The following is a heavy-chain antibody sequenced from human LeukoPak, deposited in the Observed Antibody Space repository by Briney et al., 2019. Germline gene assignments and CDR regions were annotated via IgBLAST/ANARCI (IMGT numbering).Heavy chain of an antibody. V-gene: IGHV4-34*01. CDR1: GGSFSGYY. J-gene: IGHJ4*02. CDR3: ASLTIIYY. Sequence: PSETLSLTCAVYGGSFSGYYWSWIRLPPGKGLEWIGEINHSGSTNYNPSLKSRVTISVDTSKNQFSLKLSSVTAADTAVYYCASLTIIYYWGQGTLVTVSS. D-gene: IGHD3-10*01. CDR2: INHSGST.